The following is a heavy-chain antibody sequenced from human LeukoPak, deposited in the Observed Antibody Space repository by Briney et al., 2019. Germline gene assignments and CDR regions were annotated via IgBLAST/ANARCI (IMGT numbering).Heavy chain of an antibody. J-gene: IGHJ5*02. CDR2: IYHNGAT. CDR3: GKVGGNSNS. V-gene: IGHV4-31*03. D-gene: IGHD4-23*01. CDR1: GTSFSNYIFY. Sequence: PSQTLSLTCSVSGTSFSNYIFYWNWIRQQPGKDLEWIGYIYHNGATFYNPSLRSRVIITLDTTHSQFALKMAAETGADTAMYYCGKVGGNSNSWGQGTLVTVSS.